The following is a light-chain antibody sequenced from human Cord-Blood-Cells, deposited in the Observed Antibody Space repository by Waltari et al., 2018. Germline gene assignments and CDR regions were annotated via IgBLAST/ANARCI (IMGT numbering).Light chain of an antibody. V-gene: IGLV2-8*01. J-gene: IGLJ3*02. CDR3: SSYAGSNNWV. CDR1: SSDVGGYNY. Sequence: QSALTQPPSASGSPGQSVTISCTGTSSDVGGYNYVSWYQQHPGKAPKLMIYEVSKRSSGVPDRFAGSKSCNPASLTVSGLQAEDEADYYCSSYAGSNNWVFGGGTKLTVL. CDR2: EVS.